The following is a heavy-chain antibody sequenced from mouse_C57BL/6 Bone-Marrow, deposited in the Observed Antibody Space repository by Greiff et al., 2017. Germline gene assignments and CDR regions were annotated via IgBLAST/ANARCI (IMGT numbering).Heavy chain of an antibody. CDR2: IHPNSGST. V-gene: IGHV1-64*01. D-gene: IGHD2-3*01. CDR1: GYTFTSYW. CDR3: AALDGYFSWFPY. J-gene: IGHJ3*01. Sequence: QVQLQQPGAELVKPGASVKLSCKASGYTFTSYWMHWVKQRPGQGLEWIGMIHPNSGSTNYNEKFKSKATLTVDKSSSTAYMQLSSLTSEDSAVFYCAALDGYFSWFPYGGQGTLGTVSA.